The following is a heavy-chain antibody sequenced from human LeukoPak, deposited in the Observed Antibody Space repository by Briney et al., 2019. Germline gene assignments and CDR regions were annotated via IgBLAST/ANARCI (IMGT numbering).Heavy chain of an antibody. V-gene: IGHV4-34*01. CDR2: INHSGST. CDR1: GGSFSGYY. J-gene: IGHJ4*02. CDR3: ARGRLAGQPTDSTTVTYFDY. D-gene: IGHD4-17*01. Sequence: PSETLSLTCAVYGGSFSGYYWSWIRQPPGKGLEWIGEINHSGSTNYNPSLKSRVTISVDTSKNQFSLKLSSVTAADTAVYYCARGRLAGQPTDSTTVTYFDYWGQGTLVTVSS.